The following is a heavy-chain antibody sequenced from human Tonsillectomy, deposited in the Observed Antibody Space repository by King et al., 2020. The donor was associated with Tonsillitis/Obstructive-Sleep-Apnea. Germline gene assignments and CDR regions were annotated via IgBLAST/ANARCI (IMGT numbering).Heavy chain of an antibody. J-gene: IGHJ3*02. V-gene: IGHV1-69*09. CDR3: AREKHGYSCGPKPFDI. Sequence: QLVQSGAEVKKPGSSVKVSCKASGGTFSSYAISWVRQAPGQGLEWMGRIIPILGLSNYAQKFQGRVTITADKSTSTAYMELSSLRSEDTAVYYCAREKHGYSCGPKPFDIWGRGTMVTVSS. CDR2: IIPILGLS. D-gene: IGHD5-18*01. CDR1: GGTFSSYA.